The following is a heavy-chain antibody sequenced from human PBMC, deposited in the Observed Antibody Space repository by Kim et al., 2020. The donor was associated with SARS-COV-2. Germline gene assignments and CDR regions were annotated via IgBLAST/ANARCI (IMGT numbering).Heavy chain of an antibody. Sequence: GGSLRLSCAASGFTFRGYTMGWVRQAPGKGLEWVSSVGNSGAKTDYAESVKGRFTISRDNSRNILYLQMNSLRAEDTAVYYCAKDGPRDQKDFELWGRGT. CDR1: GFTFRGYT. CDR2: VGNSGAKT. J-gene: IGHJ4*02. V-gene: IGHV3-23*01. CDR3: AKDGPRDQKDFEL.